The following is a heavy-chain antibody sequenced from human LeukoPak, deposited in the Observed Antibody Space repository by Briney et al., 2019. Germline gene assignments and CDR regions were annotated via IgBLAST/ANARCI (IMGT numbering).Heavy chain of an antibody. V-gene: IGHV3-15*07. CDR1: GFTFYNTW. J-gene: IGHJ4*02. CDR3: ATGGYDFSY. Sequence: GGSLRLSCTVSGFTFYNTWMNWVRRAPVKGLEWVGRIKTRSDGGTTDYAAPINGRFTISRDDSKSTLFLQMNSLKTEDTAVYSCATGGYDFSYWGQGTQVTVSS. D-gene: IGHD5-12*01. CDR2: IKTRSDGGTT.